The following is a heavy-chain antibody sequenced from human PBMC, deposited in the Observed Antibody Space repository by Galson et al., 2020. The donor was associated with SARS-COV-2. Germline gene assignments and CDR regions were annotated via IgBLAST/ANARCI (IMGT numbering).Heavy chain of an antibody. Sequence: SETLSLTCTVSGGSISSSSYYWGWIRQPPGKGLEWIGSIYYSGSNYYNPSLKRRVTISVDTSKNQFSLKLSSVTAADTAVYYCARSSDYDFHFDSWCQGSLFAVSS. J-gene: IGHJ4*02. CDR2: IYYSGSN. CDR3: ARSSDYDFHFDS. CDR1: GGSISSSSYY. V-gene: IGHV4-39*07. D-gene: IGHD5-12*01.